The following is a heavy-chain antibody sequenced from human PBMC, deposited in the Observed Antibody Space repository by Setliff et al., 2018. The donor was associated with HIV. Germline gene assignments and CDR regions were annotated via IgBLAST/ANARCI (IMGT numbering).Heavy chain of an antibody. CDR2: IHPNSDGT. J-gene: IGHJ4*02. CDR1: GYTFTGYY. D-gene: IGHD3-22*01. CDR3: ARGMDYYDTSGYYQYYFDY. V-gene: IGHV1-2*04. Sequence: ASVKVSCKASGYTFTGYYMHWVRQAPGQGLEWMGWIHPNSDGTNYAQKFQGWITMTRDTFISTAYMELSRLRSDDTVVYYCARGMDYYDTSGYYQYYFDYWGQGTLVTVSS.